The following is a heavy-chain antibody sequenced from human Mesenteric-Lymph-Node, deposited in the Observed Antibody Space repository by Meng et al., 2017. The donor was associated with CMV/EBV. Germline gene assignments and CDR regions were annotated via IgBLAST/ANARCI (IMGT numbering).Heavy chain of an antibody. V-gene: IGHV1-46*01. CDR1: GYTFTRYY. CDR3: ARIYDYDSSGYYY. CDR2: INPSGGGT. J-gene: IGHJ4*02. Sequence: KASGYTFTRYYIHGVRQAPGQGREWMGVINPSGGGTSYGQKFQGRVTMIKDTSTSTLYMELSSLRSEDTAVYYCARIYDYDSSGYYYWGQGTLVTVSS. D-gene: IGHD3-22*01.